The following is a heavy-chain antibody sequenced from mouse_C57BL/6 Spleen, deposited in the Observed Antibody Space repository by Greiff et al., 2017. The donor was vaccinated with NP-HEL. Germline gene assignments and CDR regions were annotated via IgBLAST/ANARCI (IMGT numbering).Heavy chain of an antibody. J-gene: IGHJ3*01. CDR1: GYTFTSYW. V-gene: IGHV1-52*01. Sequence: QVQLQQPGAELVRPGSSVKLSCKASGYTFTSYWMHWVKQRPIQGLEWIGNIDPSDSETHYNQKFKDKATLTVDKSSSTAYMQLSSLTSEDSAVYYCARDFDYGSSYWYFDYWGQGTLVTVSA. CDR2: IDPSDSET. CDR3: ARDFDYGSSYWYFDY. D-gene: IGHD1-1*01.